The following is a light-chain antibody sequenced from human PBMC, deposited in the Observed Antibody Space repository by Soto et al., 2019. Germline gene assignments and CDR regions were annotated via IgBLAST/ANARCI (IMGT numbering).Light chain of an antibody. Sequence: QSALTQPXSVSGSPGQSIAISCTGTSSDVGTYDLVSWYQQHPGKAPKLMISGVNNRPSGVSNRFSGSKSGTXASLTISGLXXEDXADYYXCSYAGRLTVIFGGG. CDR1: SSDVGTYDL. CDR2: GVN. V-gene: IGLV2-23*02. J-gene: IGLJ2*01. CDR3: CSYAGRLTVI.